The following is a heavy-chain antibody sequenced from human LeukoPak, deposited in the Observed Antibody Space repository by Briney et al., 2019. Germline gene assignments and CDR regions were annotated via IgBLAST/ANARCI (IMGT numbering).Heavy chain of an antibody. Sequence: GGSLRLSCAASGFTFNNYAMNWVRQAPGKGLEWVSGISGFGGSTYYAPSVKGRLTISRDNFGNMLYLHLDSLRAEDTAVYYCARKVDWGQGTLVTVSS. CDR1: GFTFNNYA. V-gene: IGHV3-23*01. CDR2: ISGFGGST. J-gene: IGHJ4*02. CDR3: ARKVD.